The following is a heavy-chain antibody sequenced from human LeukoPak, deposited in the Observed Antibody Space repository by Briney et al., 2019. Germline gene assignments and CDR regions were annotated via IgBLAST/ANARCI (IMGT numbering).Heavy chain of an antibody. CDR2: FYKSDFT. CDR3: ARGITEYSGYDY. Sequence: GGSLRLSCAASGFSVSSNYMSWVRQAPGKGLEWVSVFYKSDFTSHADSVKGRFSISRDNSKNTLYLQMNSLRAEDSAVYYCARGITEYSGYDYWGQGTLVTVSS. V-gene: IGHV3-66*01. J-gene: IGHJ4*02. D-gene: IGHD5-12*01. CDR1: GFSVSSNY.